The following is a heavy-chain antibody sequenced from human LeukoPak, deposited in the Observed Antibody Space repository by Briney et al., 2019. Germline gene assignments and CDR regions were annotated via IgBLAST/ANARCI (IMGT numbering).Heavy chain of an antibody. Sequence: PGGSLRLSCAASGFTFSSYSMNWVRQAPGKGLEWVSSISSSSSYIYYADSVKGRFTISRDNAKNSLYLQMNSLRAEDTAVYYCATAGRSSTAAGTSDFDPWGQGTLVTVSS. CDR3: ATAGRSSTAAGTSDFDP. CDR2: ISSSSSYI. CDR1: GFTFSSYS. D-gene: IGHD6-13*01. V-gene: IGHV3-21*01. J-gene: IGHJ5*02.